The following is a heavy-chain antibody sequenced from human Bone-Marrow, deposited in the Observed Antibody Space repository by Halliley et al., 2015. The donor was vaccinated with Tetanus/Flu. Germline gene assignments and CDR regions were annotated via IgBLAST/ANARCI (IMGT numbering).Heavy chain of an antibody. CDR2: IFRGGVT. CDR3: ARDWADGDSGYRY. D-gene: IGHD3-22*01. Sequence: WVAAIFRGGVTRCAASVGGRFTISRDNSKNTLFLQMNSLRADDTAVYYCARDWADGDSGYRYWGQGTLVTVSP. J-gene: IGHJ4*02. V-gene: IGHV3-53*01.